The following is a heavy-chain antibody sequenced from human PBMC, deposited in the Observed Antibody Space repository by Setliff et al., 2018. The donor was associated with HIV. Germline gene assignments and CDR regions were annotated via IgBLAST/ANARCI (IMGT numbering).Heavy chain of an antibody. CDR3: ARGRGQWAVREYFDQ. Sequence: ASVKVSCKASGYTFSTYAIHWVRQAPGQRLEWMGWINAGSGNTKYSQRFQGRVTMTRDTSISTAYMELSRLRSDDTAIYYCARGRGQWAVREYFDQRGQGTPVTVSS. J-gene: IGHJ4*02. V-gene: IGHV1-3*01. D-gene: IGHD1-26*01. CDR2: INAGSGNT. CDR1: GYTFSTYA.